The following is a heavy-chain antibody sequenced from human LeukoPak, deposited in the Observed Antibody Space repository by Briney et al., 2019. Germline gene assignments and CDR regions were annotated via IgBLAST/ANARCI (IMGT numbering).Heavy chain of an antibody. CDR3: ARGAGTMVYYIDV. CDR1: GFTFSPFP. J-gene: IGHJ6*03. D-gene: IGHD1-7*01. CDR2: ISNDGTNK. V-gene: IGHV3-30*01. Sequence: GSLRLSCAASGFTFSPFPMHWVRQAPGKGLQWVAVISNDGTNKYYADSVKGRFTISRDNYKNTLFLQMNSLTTEDTAFYYCARGAGTMVYYIDVWGNGTTVAVSS.